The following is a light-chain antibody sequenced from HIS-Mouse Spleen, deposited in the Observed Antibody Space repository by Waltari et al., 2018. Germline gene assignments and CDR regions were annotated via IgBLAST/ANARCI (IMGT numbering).Light chain of an antibody. V-gene: IGLV2-11*01. CDR2: DVS. J-gene: IGLJ1*01. Sequence: QSALTQPRSVSGSPGQSVTISCTGTSSDVGGYNYVSWYQQHTGKAPKLMIYDVSKRPSGVPDRFSGSKSGNTDSLTISGLQAEDEADYYCCSYAGSYTFPYVFGTGTKVTVL. CDR1: SSDVGGYNY. CDR3: CSYAGSYTFPYV.